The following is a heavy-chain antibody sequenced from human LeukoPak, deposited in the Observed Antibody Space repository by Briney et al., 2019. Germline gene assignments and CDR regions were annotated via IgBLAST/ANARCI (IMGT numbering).Heavy chain of an antibody. Sequence: GGSLRLSCAASGFTFSSYAMHWVRQAPGKGLEYVSAINSNGGSTYYANSVKGRFTISRDNSKNTLYLQMNSLRAEDTAVYYCARNGYTRGFAFDIWGQGTMVTVSS. J-gene: IGHJ3*02. CDR2: INSNGGST. CDR3: ARNGYTRGFAFDI. V-gene: IGHV3-64*01. CDR1: GFTFSSYA. D-gene: IGHD5-24*01.